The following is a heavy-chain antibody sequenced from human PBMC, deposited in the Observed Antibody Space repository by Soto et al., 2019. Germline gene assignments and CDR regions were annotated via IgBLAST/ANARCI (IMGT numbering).Heavy chain of an antibody. D-gene: IGHD2-21*02. Sequence: QVQLVESGGGLVKPGGSLRLSCVASGFTFSDYYMSWIRQAPGKGLEWVSYISSSGGIIYYADSVKGRFTISRDNSKNTLYLQMNSLGAEDTAVYFCAKLPGDSWGYFDYWGQGTLVTVSS. CDR1: GFTFSDYY. V-gene: IGHV3-11*01. J-gene: IGHJ4*02. CDR3: AKLPGDSWGYFDY. CDR2: ISSSGGII.